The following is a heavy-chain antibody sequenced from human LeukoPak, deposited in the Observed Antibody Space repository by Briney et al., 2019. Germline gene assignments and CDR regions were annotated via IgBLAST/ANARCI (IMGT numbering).Heavy chain of an antibody. V-gene: IGHV4-39*07. J-gene: IGHJ3*02. D-gene: IGHD3-22*01. CDR2: IYYSGST. CDR1: GGSISSSSYY. Sequence: SETLSLTCTVSGGSISSSSYYWGWIRQPPGKGLEWIGSIYYSGSTYYNPSLKSRVTISVGTSKNQFSLKLSSVTAADTAVYYCARDRSYYYDSSGPGTWAFDIWGQGTMVTVSS. CDR3: ARDRSYYYDSSGPGTWAFDI.